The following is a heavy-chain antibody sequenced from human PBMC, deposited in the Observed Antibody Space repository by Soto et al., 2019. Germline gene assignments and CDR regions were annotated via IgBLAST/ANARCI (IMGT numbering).Heavy chain of an antibody. CDR2: ISSSSSYI. Sequence: PGGSLRLSCAASGFTVSSKYVSWVRQAPGKGLEWVSSISSSSSYIYYADSVKGRFTFSRDNATNSLYLQMNSLRAEDTAVYYCARDFYGAPRHAFDIWGQGTMVTVSS. CDR1: GFTVSSKY. D-gene: IGHD4-17*01. J-gene: IGHJ3*02. V-gene: IGHV3-21*01. CDR3: ARDFYGAPRHAFDI.